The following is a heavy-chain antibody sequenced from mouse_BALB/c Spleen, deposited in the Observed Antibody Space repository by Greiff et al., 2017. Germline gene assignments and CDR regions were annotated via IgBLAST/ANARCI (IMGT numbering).Heavy chain of an antibody. V-gene: IGHV1-15*01. CDR2: IDPETGGT. D-gene: IGHD2-1*01. CDR1: GYTFTDYE. CDR3: TRNYGNPWFAY. J-gene: IGHJ3*01. Sequence: VQLQQSGAELVRPGASVTLSCKASGYTFTDYEMHWVKQTPVHGLEWIGAIDPETGGTAYNQKFKGKATLTADKSSSTAYMELRSLTSEDSAVYYCTRNYGNPWFAYWGQGTLVTVSA.